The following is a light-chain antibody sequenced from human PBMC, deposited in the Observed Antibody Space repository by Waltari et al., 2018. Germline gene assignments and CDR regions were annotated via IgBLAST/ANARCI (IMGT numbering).Light chain of an antibody. Sequence: EIALTQSPATLSLSPGERATHSCRASQSVGSSLAWYQQKPGQAPRLLIYDASNRATGIPAKFSGSGAGTDFTLTISSLEPEDFAVYYCQQRSNLLTFGGGTKVEIK. V-gene: IGKV3-11*01. CDR1: QSVGSS. J-gene: IGKJ4*01. CDR3: QQRSNLLT. CDR2: DAS.